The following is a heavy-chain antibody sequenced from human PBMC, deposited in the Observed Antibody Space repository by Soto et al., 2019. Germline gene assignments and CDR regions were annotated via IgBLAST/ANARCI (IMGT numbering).Heavy chain of an antibody. CDR1: GFTFRSYG. D-gene: IGHD1-7*01. Sequence: EVQLLESGGGLVKPGGSLRLSCAASGFTFRSYGMMWVRQAPGKGLEWVSAIGQSAGGNTYYADSVKGRFTISRDDSKNTLYLQMDSLRPEDTAQYYCAGWNYDYWGQGTQVTVSS. CDR2: IGQSAGGNT. CDR3: AGWNYDY. J-gene: IGHJ4*02. V-gene: IGHV3-23*01.